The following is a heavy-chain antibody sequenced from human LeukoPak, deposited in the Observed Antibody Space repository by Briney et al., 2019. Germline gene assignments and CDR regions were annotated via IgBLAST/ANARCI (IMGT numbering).Heavy chain of an antibody. CDR2: ISVGCDTT. CDR3: AKGGSGSYYDRIDF. J-gene: IGHJ4*02. V-gene: IGHV3-23*01. Sequence: HPGRSLRLFCAASRFTFSTYDMSWARQASRRGLEAGSTISVGCDTTFYADSVRGRFTISRDNSQHTLYLQMNSLRAEDTAVYYCAKGGSGSYYDRIDFWGQGTLVTVSS. CDR1: RFTFSTYD. D-gene: IGHD1-26*01.